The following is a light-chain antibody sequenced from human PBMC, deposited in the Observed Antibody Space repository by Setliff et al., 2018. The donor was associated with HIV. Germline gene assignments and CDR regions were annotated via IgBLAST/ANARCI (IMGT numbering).Light chain of an antibody. V-gene: IGLV2-23*01. CDR1: SSDVGRYDL. CDR2: QAT. CDR3: CSNTGSNTFV. J-gene: IGLJ1*01. Sequence: QSVLTQPASVSGSPGQSITISCTGTSSDVGRYDLVSWYQQHPARAPKLIIYQATRRPSGVSNRFSGSKSGNVASLTISGLQAEDEADYYCCSNTGSNTFVLGTGTKVTVL.